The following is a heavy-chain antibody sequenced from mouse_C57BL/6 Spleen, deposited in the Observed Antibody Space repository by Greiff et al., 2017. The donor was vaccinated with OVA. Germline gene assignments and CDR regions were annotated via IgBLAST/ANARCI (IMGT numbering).Heavy chain of an antibody. D-gene: IGHD3-1*01. Sequence: QVQLQQSGAELVRPGTSVKVSCKASGYAFTNYLIEWVKQRPGQGLEWIGVINPGGGGTNYNEKFKGKATLTADKSSSTAYMQLSSLTSEDSAVYCGARDREFTFDYWGQGTTLTVSS. CDR3: ARDREFTFDY. CDR2: INPGGGGT. J-gene: IGHJ2*01. V-gene: IGHV1-54*01. CDR1: GYAFTNYL.